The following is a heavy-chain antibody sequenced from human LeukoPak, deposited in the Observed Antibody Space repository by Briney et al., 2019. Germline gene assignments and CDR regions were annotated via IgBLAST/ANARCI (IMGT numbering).Heavy chain of an antibody. Sequence: SETLSLTCTVSGGSISSSSYYWGWIRQPPGKGLEWIGSIYYSGSTYYNPSLKSRVTISVDTSKNQFSLKLSFVTAADTAVYYCARDTGYNWNIGSPSYFDYWGQGTLVTVSS. CDR3: ARDTGYNWNIGSPSYFDY. CDR2: IYYSGST. J-gene: IGHJ4*02. D-gene: IGHD1-20*01. CDR1: GGSISSSSYY. V-gene: IGHV4-39*07.